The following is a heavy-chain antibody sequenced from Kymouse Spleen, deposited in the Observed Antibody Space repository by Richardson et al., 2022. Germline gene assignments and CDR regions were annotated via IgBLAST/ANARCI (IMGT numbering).Heavy chain of an antibody. Sequence: EVQLVESGGGLVKPGGSLRLSCAASGFTFSSYSMNWVRQAPGKGLEWVSSISSSSSYIYYADSVKGRFTISRDNAKNSLYLQMNSLRAEDTAVYYCASPGITGTSYFDYWGQGTLVTVSS. CDR2: ISSSSSYI. V-gene: IGHV3-21*03. CDR3: ASPGITGTSYFDY. J-gene: IGHJ4*02. CDR1: GFTFSSYS. D-gene: IGHD1-7*01.